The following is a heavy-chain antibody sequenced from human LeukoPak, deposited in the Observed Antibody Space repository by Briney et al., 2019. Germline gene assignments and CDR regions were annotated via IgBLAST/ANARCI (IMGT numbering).Heavy chain of an antibody. V-gene: IGHV3-30*18. D-gene: IGHD3-10*01. Sequence: GGSLRLSCAASRFTFSSYGMHWVSQARGKGLEWVAVISHDGSDNHYADSVKGRFTISRDNSKNTVYLQMSSLRPEDTAVYFCAKELYFGSGSYPDYWGQGTLIRVSS. CDR2: ISHDGSDN. CDR3: AKELYFGSGSYPDY. CDR1: RFTFSSYG. J-gene: IGHJ4*02.